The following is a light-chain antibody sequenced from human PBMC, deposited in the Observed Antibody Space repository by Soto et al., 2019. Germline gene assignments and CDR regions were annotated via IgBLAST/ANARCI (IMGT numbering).Light chain of an antibody. CDR3: SSYASSGILYV. CDR2: EVN. V-gene: IGLV2-14*02. CDR1: NGDVGSYDL. Sequence: QSALTQPASVSGSPGQSITISCTGTNGDVGSYDLVSWYQQYPGKAPKLIIYEVNKRPSGVSNRFSGSKSGNTASLTISGLQAEDEADYYCSSYASSGILYVFGTGTKVTVL. J-gene: IGLJ1*01.